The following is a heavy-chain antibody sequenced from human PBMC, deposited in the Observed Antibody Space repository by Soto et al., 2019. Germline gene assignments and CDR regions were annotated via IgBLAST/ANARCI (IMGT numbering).Heavy chain of an antibody. J-gene: IGHJ4*02. V-gene: IGHV3-30*18. Sequence: GGSLRLSCAASGFTFSSYGMHWVRQAPGKGLEWVAVISYDGSNKYYADSMKGRFTISRDNSKNTLYLQMNSLRAEDTAVYYCAKDQVGSGYYFDYWGQGTLVTVSS. CDR3: AKDQVGSGYYFDY. CDR2: ISYDGSNK. CDR1: GFTFSSYG. D-gene: IGHD6-19*01.